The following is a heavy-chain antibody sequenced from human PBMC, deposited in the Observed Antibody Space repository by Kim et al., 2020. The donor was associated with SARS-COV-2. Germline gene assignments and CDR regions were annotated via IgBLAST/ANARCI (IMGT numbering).Heavy chain of an antibody. CDR3: TTPVLAVAGINDY. J-gene: IGHJ4*02. CDR2: IKSKTDGGTT. CDR1: GFTFSNAW. V-gene: IGHV3-15*01. Sequence: GGSLRLSCAASGFTFSNAWMSWVRQAPGKGLEWVGRIKSKTDGGTTDYAAPVKGRFTISRDDSKNTLYLQMNSLKTEDTAVYYCTTPVLAVAGINDYWGQGTLVTVSS. D-gene: IGHD6-19*01.